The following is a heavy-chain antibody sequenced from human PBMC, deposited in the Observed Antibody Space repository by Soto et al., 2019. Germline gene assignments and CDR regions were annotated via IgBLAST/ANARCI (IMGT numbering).Heavy chain of an antibody. CDR1: GFTFSSYG. V-gene: IGHV3-30*18. J-gene: IGHJ6*02. Sequence: QVQLVESGGGVVQPGRSLRLSCAASGFTFSSYGMHWVRQAPGKGLEWVAVISYDGSNKYYADSVKGRFTISRDNSKNTLYLQMNSLRAEDTAVYYCAKDLAGNRLVYYYYGMDVWGQGTTVTVSS. CDR2: ISYDGSNK. D-gene: IGHD6-19*01. CDR3: AKDLAGNRLVYYYYGMDV.